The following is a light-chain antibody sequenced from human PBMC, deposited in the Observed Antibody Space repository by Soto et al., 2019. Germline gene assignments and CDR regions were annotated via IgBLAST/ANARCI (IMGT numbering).Light chain of an antibody. Sequence: QSVLTQPASLSGSPGQSITISCAGTISDIGAYNYVSWYQQHPGKAPKLMIFEVTNRPSGVSNRFSGSKSGNTASLTISGLQAQDEADYYCSSLTNADSHVFGTGTKVTVL. J-gene: IGLJ1*01. CDR3: SSLTNADSHV. V-gene: IGLV2-14*01. CDR1: ISDIGAYNY. CDR2: EVT.